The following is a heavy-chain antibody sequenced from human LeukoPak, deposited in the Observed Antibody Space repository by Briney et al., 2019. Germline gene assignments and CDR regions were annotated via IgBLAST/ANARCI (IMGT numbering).Heavy chain of an antibody. V-gene: IGHV3-48*03. J-gene: IGHJ3*02. CDR3: ARRGNSRAFGI. CDR2: ISSSGSTI. CDR1: GFTFSNYE. Sequence: PGGTLRLSCAASGFTFSNYEMNWVRQAPGKGLEWVSNISSSGSTIYYADSVKGRFTISRDNAKNSLYLQMNSLRAEDTAVYYCARRGNSRAFGIWGQGTMVTVSS. D-gene: IGHD3-10*01.